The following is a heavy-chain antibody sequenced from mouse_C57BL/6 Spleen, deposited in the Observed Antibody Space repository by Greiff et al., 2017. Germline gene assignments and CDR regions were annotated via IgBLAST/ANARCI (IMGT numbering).Heavy chain of an antibody. CDR1: GYTFTSYG. CDR3: ARSEDWDAMDY. J-gene: IGHJ4*01. D-gene: IGHD4-1*01. Sequence: VKLQESGAELARPGASVKLSCKASGYTFTSYGISWVKQRTGQGLEWIGEIYPRSGNTYYNEKFKGKATLTADKSSSTAYMELLSLTSEDSAVYFCARSEDWDAMDYGGQGTSVTVSS. CDR2: IYPRSGNT. V-gene: IGHV1-81*01.